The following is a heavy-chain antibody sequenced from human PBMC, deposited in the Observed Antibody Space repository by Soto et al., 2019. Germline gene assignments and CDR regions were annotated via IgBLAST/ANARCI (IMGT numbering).Heavy chain of an antibody. J-gene: IGHJ5*02. V-gene: IGHV3-48*02. CDR1: GFTFSSYS. CDR3: ARIPAGGYLNWFDP. Sequence: GGSLRLSCAASGFTFSSYSMNWVRQAPGKGLEWVSYISSSSSTIYYADSVKGRFTIPRDNAKNSLYLQMNSLRDEDTAVYYCARIPAGGYLNWFDPWGQGTLVTVSS. D-gene: IGHD3-22*01. CDR2: ISSSSSTI.